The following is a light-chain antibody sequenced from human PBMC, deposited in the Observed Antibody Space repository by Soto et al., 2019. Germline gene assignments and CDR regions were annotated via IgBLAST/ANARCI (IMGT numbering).Light chain of an antibody. CDR2: AAS. CDR1: QFVSSN. J-gene: IGKJ5*01. CDR3: QQYNNWPPIT. V-gene: IGKV3-15*01. Sequence: EIVMTQSPVTLSLSPGERATLSCRASQFVSSNLAWYQQKPGQAPRLLIYAASARATAIPARFSGSGSGTEFTLTISSLQSEDFAVYYCQQYNNWPPITFGQGTRLEI.